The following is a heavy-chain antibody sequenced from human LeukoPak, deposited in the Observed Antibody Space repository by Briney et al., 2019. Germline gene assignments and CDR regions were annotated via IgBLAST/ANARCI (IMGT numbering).Heavy chain of an antibody. J-gene: IGHJ4*02. Sequence: SETLSLTCTVSGGSISSYYWSWIRQPPGKGLEWIGYIYYSGSTNYNPSLKSRVTISVGTSKNQFSLKLSSVTAADTAVYYCAAMATIGFAYWGQGTLVTVSS. CDR2: IYYSGST. CDR3: AAMATIGFAY. V-gene: IGHV4-59*01. D-gene: IGHD5-24*01. CDR1: GGSISSYY.